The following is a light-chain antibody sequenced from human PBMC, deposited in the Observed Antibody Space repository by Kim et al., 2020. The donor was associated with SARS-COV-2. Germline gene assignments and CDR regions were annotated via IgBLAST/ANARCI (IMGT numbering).Light chain of an antibody. J-gene: IGKJ1*01. CDR3: QQYGSLPRT. CDR1: QTISGSY. Sequence: SPGERATLSCRSSQTISGSYLAWYQQKPGQAPRLLIYGASSRATGIPDRFSGSGSGTDFTLTISRLEPEDFAVYYCQQYGSLPRTFGHGTKVDIK. V-gene: IGKV3-20*01. CDR2: GAS.